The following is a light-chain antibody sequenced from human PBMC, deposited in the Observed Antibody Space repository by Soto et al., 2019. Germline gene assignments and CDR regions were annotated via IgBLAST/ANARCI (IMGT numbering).Light chain of an antibody. Sequence: DIPMTQSPSSLSASVGDRVTITCRASQSISRSLNWYQQKPGKAPKVLIYTASSLESGVPSRLSGSGSGAEYTLTICSLQPEDLGTCCSQQRFSVPVSFSPGTPVEIK. CDR2: TAS. J-gene: IGKJ3*01. CDR1: QSISRS. CDR3: QQRFSVPVS. V-gene: IGKV1-39*01.